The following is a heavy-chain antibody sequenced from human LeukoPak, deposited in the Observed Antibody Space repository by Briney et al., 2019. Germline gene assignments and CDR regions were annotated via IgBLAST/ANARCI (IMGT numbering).Heavy chain of an antibody. CDR1: GGSISSYY. CDR3: ARTSLSGYYYYGMDV. Sequence: SETLSLTCTVSGGSISSYYWSWIRQPPGKGLEWIGYIYYSGSTNYNPSLKSRVNMSVDTSKNQFSLNLSSVSVADTAVYYCARTSLSGYYYYGMDVWGQGTTVTVSS. V-gene: IGHV4-59*01. J-gene: IGHJ6*02. D-gene: IGHD1-14*01. CDR2: IYYSGST.